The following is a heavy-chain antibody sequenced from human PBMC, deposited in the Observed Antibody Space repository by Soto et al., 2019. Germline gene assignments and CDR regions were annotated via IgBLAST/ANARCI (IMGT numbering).Heavy chain of an antibody. J-gene: IGHJ4*02. CDR1: GFTFSSYA. CDR3: AKVDTPMVIRGYFDY. D-gene: IGHD5-18*01. V-gene: IGHV3-23*01. Sequence: GGSLRLSCAASGFTFSSYAMSWVRQAPGKGLEWVSAISGSGGSTYYADSVKGRSTISRDNSKNTLYLQMNSLRAEDTAVDYCAKVDTPMVIRGYFDYWGQGTLVTVSS. CDR2: ISGSGGST.